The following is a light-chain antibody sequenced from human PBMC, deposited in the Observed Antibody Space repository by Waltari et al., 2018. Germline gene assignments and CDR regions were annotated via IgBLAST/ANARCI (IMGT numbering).Light chain of an antibody. J-gene: IGLJ3*02. CDR1: NSDIGAYNY. Sequence: QSALTQPPSASGSPGQSVTISCTGTNSDIGAYNYVSWYQQYPGKAPRVVIYEVSQRPPGVPGRCSGSKSGTTASLTVSGLQAEDEAEYHCSSYAGSNGMVFGGGTKVTVL. CDR3: SSYAGSNGMV. CDR2: EVS. V-gene: IGLV2-8*01.